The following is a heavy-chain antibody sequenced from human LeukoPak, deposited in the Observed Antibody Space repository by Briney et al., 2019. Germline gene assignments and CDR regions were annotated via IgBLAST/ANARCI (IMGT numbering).Heavy chain of an antibody. CDR1: GGSISSGSYY. CDR2: IYTSGST. D-gene: IGHD2-15*01. Sequence: SETLSLTCTVSGGSISSGSYYWSWIRQPAGKGLEWIGRIYTSGSTNYNPSLKRRLTISVDTSKNQFSLKLSSVTAADTAVYYCARVWDGYCSGGSCSDSNWFDPWGQGTLVTVSS. J-gene: IGHJ5*02. CDR3: ARVWDGYCSGGSCSDSNWFDP. V-gene: IGHV4-61*02.